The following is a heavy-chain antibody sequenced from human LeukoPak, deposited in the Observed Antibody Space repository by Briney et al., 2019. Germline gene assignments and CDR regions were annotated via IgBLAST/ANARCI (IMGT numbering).Heavy chain of an antibody. D-gene: IGHD4-17*01. J-gene: IGHJ6*02. CDR3: ARVPRLYGDYVGGSPAFDYYYGMDV. Sequence: ASVKVSCKASGYTFNNHYMYWVRQAPGQGLEWMGVINPSGGSTSYAQKFQGRVTMTRDTSTRTVYMEVNSLRSEDTAVYYCARVPRLYGDYVGGSPAFDYYYGMDVWGQGTTVTVSS. CDR1: GYTFNNHY. CDR2: INPSGGST. V-gene: IGHV1-46*02.